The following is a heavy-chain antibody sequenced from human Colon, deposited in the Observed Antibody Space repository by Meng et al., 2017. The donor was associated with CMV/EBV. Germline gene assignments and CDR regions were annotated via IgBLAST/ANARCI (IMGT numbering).Heavy chain of an antibody. CDR2: ISSGGST. V-gene: IGHV3-66*02. CDR1: GLPFRSYW. Sequence: GESLKIYCAASGLPFRSYWMHWVRQAPGKGLEYVSVISSGGSTYYADSVQGRFTISRDNSKNTLYLQMNSLRAEDTAVYYCVRDGYYGAWGQGTLVTVSS. J-gene: IGHJ5*02. D-gene: IGHD3-10*01. CDR3: VRDGYYGA.